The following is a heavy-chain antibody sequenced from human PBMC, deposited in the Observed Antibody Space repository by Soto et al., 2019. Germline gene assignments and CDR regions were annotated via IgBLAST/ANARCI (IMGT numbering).Heavy chain of an antibody. CDR1: GDPIRGDKW. J-gene: IGHJ4*02. V-gene: IGHV4-4*02. Sequence: QVQLQESGPGLGNPSGTLSLTAAVSGDPIRGDKWWSWVRQPPGRGLEWIGEVYHSGNTNYNPSLKSRVIISVDKSKNQFSLKLSSVTDADTAMYYCARGERQQQRDYWGQGTLVTVSS. CDR2: VYHSGNT. D-gene: IGHD6-13*01. CDR3: ARGERQQQRDY.